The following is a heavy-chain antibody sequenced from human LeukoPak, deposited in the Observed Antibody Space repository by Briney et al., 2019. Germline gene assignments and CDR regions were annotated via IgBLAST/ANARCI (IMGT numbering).Heavy chain of an antibody. D-gene: IGHD3-22*01. Sequence: GRSLRLPCTASGFTFGDYAMSWFRQAPGKGLEWVGFIRSKAYGGTTEYAASVKGRFTISRDDSKSIAYLQMNSLKTEDTAVYYCTREITMIVVVTPDYWGQGTLVTVSS. CDR2: IRSKAYGGTT. V-gene: IGHV3-49*03. J-gene: IGHJ4*02. CDR1: GFTFGDYA. CDR3: TREITMIVVVTPDY.